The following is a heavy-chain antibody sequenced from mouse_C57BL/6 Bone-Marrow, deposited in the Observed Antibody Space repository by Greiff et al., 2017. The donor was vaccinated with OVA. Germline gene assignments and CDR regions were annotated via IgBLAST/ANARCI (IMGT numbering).Heavy chain of an antibody. CDR3: ARDDYDYESFFDY. V-gene: IGHV3-6*01. CDR1: GYSITSGYY. J-gene: IGHJ2*01. CDR2: ISYDGSN. D-gene: IGHD2-4*01. Sequence: EVKLQESGPGLVKPSQSLSLTCSVTGYSITSGYYWNWIRQFPGNKLEWMGYISYDGSNNYNPSLKNRISITRDTSKNQFFLKLNSVTTEDTATYYCARDDYDYESFFDYWGQGTTLTVSS.